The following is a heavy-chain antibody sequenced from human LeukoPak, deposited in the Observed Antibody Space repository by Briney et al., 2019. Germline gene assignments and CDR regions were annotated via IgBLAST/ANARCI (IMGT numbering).Heavy chain of an antibody. J-gene: IGHJ4*02. CDR3: ATAAGAYSGYDYVSFLDY. D-gene: IGHD5-12*01. CDR2: FDPEDGET. V-gene: IGHV1-24*01. CDR1: GYTLTELS. Sequence: ASVKVSCKVSGYTLTELSMHWVRQAPGKGLEWMGGFDPEDGETIYAQKFQGRVTMTEDTSTDTAYMELSSLRSEDTAVYYCATAAGAYSGYDYVSFLDYWGQGTLVTVSS.